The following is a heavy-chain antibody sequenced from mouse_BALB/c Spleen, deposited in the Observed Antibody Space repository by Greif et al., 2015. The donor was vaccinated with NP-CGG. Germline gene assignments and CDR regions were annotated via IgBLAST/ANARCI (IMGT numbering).Heavy chain of an antibody. J-gene: IGHJ1*03. Sequence: GQLVESGRGLVKPGGSLKLSCAASGFTFSSYTMSWVRQTPEKRLEWVATISSGGSYTYYPDSVKGRFTISRDNAKNTLYLQMSSLKSEDTAMYYCTRDSTTAQVYWYFDVWGTGTTVTVAS. V-gene: IGHV5-6-4*01. CDR2: ISSGGSYT. CDR1: GFTFSSYT. CDR3: TRDSTTAQVYWYFDV. D-gene: IGHD1-2*01.